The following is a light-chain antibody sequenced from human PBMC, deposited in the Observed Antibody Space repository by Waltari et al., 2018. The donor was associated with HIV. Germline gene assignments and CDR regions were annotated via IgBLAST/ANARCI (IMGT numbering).Light chain of an antibody. J-gene: IGLJ2*01. CDR3: QSYDSSLSGWVV. CDR2: VPN. V-gene: IGLV1-40*01. CDR1: SSNIGAGYD. Sequence: QSVLTQPPSVSGAPGQRVTISCTGSSSNIGAGYDVHWYQQLPGTAPTHLIYVPNNRPSGVPDRCSGSKACTSASLAITGLQAEDEAEYYCQSYDSSLSGWVVFGGGTKVTVL.